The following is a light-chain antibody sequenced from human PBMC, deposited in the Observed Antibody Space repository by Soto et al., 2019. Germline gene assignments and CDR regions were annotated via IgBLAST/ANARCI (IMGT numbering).Light chain of an antibody. V-gene: IGLV2-14*01. Sequence: QSALTQPASVSGSPGQSITISCTGTSSDVGGYNYVSWYQQHPGKAPKLMIYEVSNRPSGVSNRSSGSKSGNTASLTISGLQAEDEADYYCSSYTSSSTPVYVFGTGTKLTVL. CDR3: SSYTSSSTPVYV. CDR2: EVS. CDR1: SSDVGGYNY. J-gene: IGLJ1*01.